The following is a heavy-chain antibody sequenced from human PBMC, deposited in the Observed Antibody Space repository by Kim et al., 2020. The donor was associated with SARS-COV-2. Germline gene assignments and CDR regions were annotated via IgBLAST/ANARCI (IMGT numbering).Heavy chain of an antibody. Sequence: PSLKSRVTISVDTSKNQFSLKLSSVTAADTAVYYCARDGIAAAGNWYFDLWGRGTLVTVSS. D-gene: IGHD6-13*01. CDR3: ARDGIAAAGNWYFDL. J-gene: IGHJ2*01. V-gene: IGHV4-59*01.